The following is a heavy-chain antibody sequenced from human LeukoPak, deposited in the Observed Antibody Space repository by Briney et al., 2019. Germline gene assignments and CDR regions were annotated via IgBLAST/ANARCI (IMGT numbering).Heavy chain of an antibody. Sequence: PGGSLRLSCAASGFTFSSYSMNWVRQAPGKGLEWVAVISYDGSNKYYADSVKGRFTISRDNSKNTLYLQMNSLRAEDTAVYYCARDWEVGELRYFFDYWGQGTLVTVSS. CDR2: ISYDGSNK. CDR1: GFTFSSYS. D-gene: IGHD3-10*01. V-gene: IGHV3-30*03. J-gene: IGHJ4*02. CDR3: ARDWEVGELRYFFDY.